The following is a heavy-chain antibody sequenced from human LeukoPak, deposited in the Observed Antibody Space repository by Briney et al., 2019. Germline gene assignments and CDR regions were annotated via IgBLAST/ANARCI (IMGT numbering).Heavy chain of an antibody. J-gene: IGHJ4*02. Sequence: GGSLRLSCAASGFTFSDYHMSWVRQAPGKGLEWVSIIYSGGATYYADSVEGRFTVSRDNSKNTLYLQMNSLTAEDTAVYYCARGDSGSGQHFDYWGQGTLVTVSS. CDR3: ARGDSGSGQHFDY. CDR2: IYSGGAT. CDR1: GFTFSDYH. D-gene: IGHD3-10*01. V-gene: IGHV3-53*01.